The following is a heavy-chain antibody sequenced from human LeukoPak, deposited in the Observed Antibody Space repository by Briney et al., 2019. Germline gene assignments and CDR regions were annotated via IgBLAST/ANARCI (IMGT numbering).Heavy chain of an antibody. V-gene: IGHV4-59*08. CDR1: GGSISSYY. CDR3: ARLVTDYYGSPGNPDY. Sequence: SETLSLTCTVSGGSISSYYWSWIRQPPGKGLEWIGYIYYSGSTNYNPSLKSRVTISVDTSKNQFSLKLSSVTAADTAMYYCARLVTDYYGSPGNPDYWGQGTLVTVSS. D-gene: IGHD3-10*01. J-gene: IGHJ4*02. CDR2: IYYSGST.